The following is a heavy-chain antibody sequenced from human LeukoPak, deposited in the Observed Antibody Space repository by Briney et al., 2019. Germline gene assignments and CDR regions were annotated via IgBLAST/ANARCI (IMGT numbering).Heavy chain of an antibody. CDR2: MRYDGCDK. V-gene: IGHV3-30*02. J-gene: IGHJ4*02. D-gene: IGHD6-19*01. Sequence: GGSLRLSCAASGFTFSSFGMFWVRQAPGKGLEWVAFMRYDGCDKYYTDSVKGRFTISRDNSKNTLYLQMNSLRGDDTAVYYCAKDGPMYSSGWYVDSWGQGTLVTVSS. CDR1: GFTFSSFG. CDR3: AKDGPMYSSGWYVDS.